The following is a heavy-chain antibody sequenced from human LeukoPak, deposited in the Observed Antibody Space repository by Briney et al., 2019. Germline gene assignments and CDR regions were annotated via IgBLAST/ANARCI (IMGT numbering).Heavy chain of an antibody. J-gene: IGHJ6*02. CDR1: GFTFSSYA. CDR3: AKALSVNYDILTGYYEGSTADYYYGMDV. D-gene: IGHD3-9*01. CDR2: ISGSGGST. V-gene: IGHV3-23*01. Sequence: GGSLRLSCAASGFTFSSYAMSWVRQAPGKGLEWVSAISGSGGSTYYADSVKGRFTISRDNSKNTVYLQMNSLRAEDTAVNYCAKALSVNYDILTGYYEGSTADYYYGMDVWGQGTTVTVSS.